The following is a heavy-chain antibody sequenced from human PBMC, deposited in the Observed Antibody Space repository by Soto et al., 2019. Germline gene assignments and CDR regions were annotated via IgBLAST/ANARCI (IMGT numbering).Heavy chain of an antibody. V-gene: IGHV1-69*01. CDR1: GGTFSSYA. J-gene: IGHJ3*01. D-gene: IGHD3-22*01. CDR3: ARERGGAIIVGVTGTFDV. CDR2: IIAILGKA. Sequence: QVQLVQSGAEVKKPGSSVKVSCKASGGTFSSYAISWVRQAPGQGLEWMGGIIAILGKANYAEKFKGRVTITADESTRTAYMELSSLRSEDTAVYYCARERGGAIIVGVTGTFDVWGQGTLVTVSS.